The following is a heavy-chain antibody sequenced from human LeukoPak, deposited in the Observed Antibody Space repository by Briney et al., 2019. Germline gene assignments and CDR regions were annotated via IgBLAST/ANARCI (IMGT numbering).Heavy chain of an antibody. CDR3: ASGDNDPLFDY. CDR2: IYYSGST. CDR1: GGSISSDGYY. Sequence: SQTLSLTRTVSGGSISSDGYYWSWIRQHPGKGLEWIGSIYYSGSTNYNPSLQGRVTISLDTSRNQFSLKLSSVTAADTAVYYCASGDNDPLFDYWGQGTLVTVSS. V-gene: IGHV4-31*03. D-gene: IGHD1-1*01. J-gene: IGHJ4*02.